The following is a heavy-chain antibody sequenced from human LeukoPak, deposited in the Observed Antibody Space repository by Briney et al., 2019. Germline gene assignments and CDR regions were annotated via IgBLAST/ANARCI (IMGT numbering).Heavy chain of an antibody. CDR1: GFPFNSYN. Sequence: GGSLSLSCAASGFPFNSYNMDWVRPAPGKGLEWVSFIESSSRYIYQADSVKGRFNISRDNAKRSVFLQMNSLRAEDTAVYYCARVGGHCTSTSCPPPDYWGQGTLVTVSS. V-gene: IGHV3-21*01. CDR2: IESSSRYI. J-gene: IGHJ4*02. D-gene: IGHD2-2*01. CDR3: ARVGGHCTSTSCPPPDY.